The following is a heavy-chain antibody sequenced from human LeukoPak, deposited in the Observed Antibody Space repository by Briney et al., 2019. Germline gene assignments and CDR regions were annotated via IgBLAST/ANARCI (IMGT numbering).Heavy chain of an antibody. CDR2: INHSGST. CDR3: ARTPYYDILTGYDY. J-gene: IGHJ4*02. D-gene: IGHD3-9*01. Sequence: SETLSLTCAVYGGSFSGYYWSWIRQPPGKGLEWIGEINHSGSTNYNPSLKSRVTISVDTSKNQFSLKLSSVTAADTAVYYCARTPYYDILTGYDYWGQGTLVTVSS. CDR1: GGSFSGYY. V-gene: IGHV4-34*01.